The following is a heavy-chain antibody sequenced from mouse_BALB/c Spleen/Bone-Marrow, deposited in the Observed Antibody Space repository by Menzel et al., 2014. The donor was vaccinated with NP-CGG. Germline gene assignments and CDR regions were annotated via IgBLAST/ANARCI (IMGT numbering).Heavy chain of an antibody. CDR2: IDPANGNA. CDR1: GFNIKDTY. CDR3: AIYFYFDY. Sequence: LMESWAALVKLGASVRLSCTASGFNIKDTYMHWVKQSPDQGLEWIGRIDPANGNAKHDPKFQGKAAITADTSSNTTYLQLSSLTSEDTAVYYCAIYFYFDYWGQGTTLTVSS. V-gene: IGHV14-3*02. D-gene: IGHD2-3*01. J-gene: IGHJ2*01.